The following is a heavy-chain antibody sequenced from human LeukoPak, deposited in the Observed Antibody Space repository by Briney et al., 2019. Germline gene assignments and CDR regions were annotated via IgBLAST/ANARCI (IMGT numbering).Heavy chain of an antibody. D-gene: IGHD2-2*01. CDR1: GFTFSSYD. CDR3: AKDACSSTSCPYEY. CDR2: ISGSGGST. Sequence: PGGSLRLSCAASGFTFSSYDMSWVRQAPGKGLEWVSAISGSGGSTYYADSVKGRFTISRDNSKNTLYLQMNSLRAEDTAVYYCAKDACSSTSCPYEYWGQGTLVTVSS. J-gene: IGHJ4*02. V-gene: IGHV3-23*01.